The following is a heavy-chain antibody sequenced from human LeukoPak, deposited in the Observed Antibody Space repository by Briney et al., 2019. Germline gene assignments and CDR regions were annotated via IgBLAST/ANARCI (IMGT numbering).Heavy chain of an antibody. J-gene: IGHJ6*02. Sequence: GSLRLSGAASGFAFRTYSMNWVRQAPGKGLEWVSSISGNSDYIYYADSVKGRFTISRDNSKNTLYLQMNTLRVEDTAVYYCTRDLMDYDVSTGLHHYYMDVWGQGTTVTVSS. D-gene: IGHD3-9*01. CDR1: GFAFRTYS. V-gene: IGHV3-21*01. CDR3: TRDLMDYDVSTGLHHYYMDV. CDR2: ISGNSDYI.